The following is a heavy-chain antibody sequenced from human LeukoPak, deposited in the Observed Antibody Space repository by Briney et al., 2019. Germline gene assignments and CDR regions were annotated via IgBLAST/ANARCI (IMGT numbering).Heavy chain of an antibody. CDR3: ARVPPPLPFYRRGFFDY. V-gene: IGHV4-34*01. CDR2: INHSGST. Sequence: SETLSLTCAVYGGSFSGYYWSWIRQPPGKGLEWIGEINHSGSTNYNPSLKSRVTISVDTSKNQFSLKLSSVTAADTAVYYRARVPPPLPFYRRGFFDYWGQGTLVTVSS. D-gene: IGHD2/OR15-2a*01. CDR1: GGSFSGYY. J-gene: IGHJ4*02.